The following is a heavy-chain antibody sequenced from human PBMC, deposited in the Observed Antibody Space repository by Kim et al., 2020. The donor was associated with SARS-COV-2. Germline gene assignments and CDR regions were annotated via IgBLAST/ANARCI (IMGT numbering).Heavy chain of an antibody. V-gene: IGHV4-34*01. D-gene: IGHD3-10*01. CDR1: GGSFSGYY. CDR2: INHSGST. CDR3: ARVAMVRGVIHFDY. J-gene: IGHJ4*02. Sequence: SETLSLTCAVYGGSFSGYYWSWIRQPPGKGLEWIGEINHSGSTNYNPSLKSRVTISVDTSKNQFSLKLSSVTAADTAVYYCARVAMVRGVIHFDYWGQGTLVTVSS.